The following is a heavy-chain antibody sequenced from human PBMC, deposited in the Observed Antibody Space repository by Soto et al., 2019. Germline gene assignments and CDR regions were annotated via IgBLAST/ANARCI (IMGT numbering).Heavy chain of an antibody. CDR3: ARGQWELPEIDYYYYGMDV. V-gene: IGHV4-30-2*05. D-gene: IGHD1-26*01. Sequence: SETLSLTCAVLGGSLRSGGYSRSCTRQPPGKGLEWIGYIYHSGSTYYNPSLKSRVTISVDTSKNQFSLKLSSVTAADTAVYYCARGQWELPEIDYYYYGMDVWGQGTTVT. CDR1: GGSLRSGGYS. CDR2: IYHSGST. J-gene: IGHJ6*02.